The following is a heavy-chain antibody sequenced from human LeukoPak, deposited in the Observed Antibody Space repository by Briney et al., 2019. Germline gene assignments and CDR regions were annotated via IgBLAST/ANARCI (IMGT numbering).Heavy chain of an antibody. D-gene: IGHD1-14*01. CDR3: AKDGPPGDY. V-gene: IGHV3-23*01. Sequence: GGSLRRSCAASGFTFSGYGMSWLLQAPGKGLEWVSGISNSGDSTHYADSVKGPFTISRDNSKNTLYLQRNSLRVDDTAVYYCAKDGPPGDYWGQGTLVTVSS. CDR2: ISNSGDST. J-gene: IGHJ4*02. CDR1: GFTFSGYG.